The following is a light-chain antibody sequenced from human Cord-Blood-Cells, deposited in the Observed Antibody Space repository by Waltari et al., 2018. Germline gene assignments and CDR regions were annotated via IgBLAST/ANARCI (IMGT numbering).Light chain of an antibody. V-gene: IGLV6-57*01. Sequence: NFMLTQPHSVSESPGKTVTIPCTRSSGSIASNYVQWYQQRPGSSPTTVIYEDNQRPSGVPDRFSGSIDSSSNSASLTISGLKTEDEADYYCQSYDSSNPHWVFGGGTKLTVL. CDR1: SGSIASNY. J-gene: IGLJ3*02. CDR3: QSYDSSNPHWV. CDR2: EDN.